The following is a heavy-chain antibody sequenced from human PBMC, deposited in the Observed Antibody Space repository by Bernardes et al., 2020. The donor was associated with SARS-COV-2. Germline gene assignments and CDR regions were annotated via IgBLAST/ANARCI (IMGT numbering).Heavy chain of an antibody. V-gene: IGHV3-33*08. J-gene: IGHJ4*02. CDR1: GFTFSSYG. D-gene: IGHD6-13*01. CDR2: IWYDGSNK. Sequence: GGSLRLSCAASGFTFSSYGMHWVRQAPGKGLEWVAVIWYDGSNKYYADSVKGRFTISRDNSKNTLYLQMNSLRAEDTAVYYCARDGAAAGPLFDYWGQGTLVTVSS. CDR3: ARDGAAAGPLFDY.